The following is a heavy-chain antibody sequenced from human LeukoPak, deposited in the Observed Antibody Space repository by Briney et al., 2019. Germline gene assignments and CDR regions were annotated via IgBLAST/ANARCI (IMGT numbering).Heavy chain of an antibody. CDR1: GGSFSGYY. CDR2: ISGSASST. J-gene: IGHJ3*01. CDR3: AMKAVPRPRLHDAFDF. Sequence: ETLSLTCAVYGGSFSGYYWSWIRQPPGKGLEWVSAISGSASSTYHADSVKGRFTISRDNSKNTLYLQMNSLRADDTAVYYCAMKAVPRPRLHDAFDFWGQGTVVSVSS. D-gene: IGHD5-24*01. V-gene: IGHV3-23*01.